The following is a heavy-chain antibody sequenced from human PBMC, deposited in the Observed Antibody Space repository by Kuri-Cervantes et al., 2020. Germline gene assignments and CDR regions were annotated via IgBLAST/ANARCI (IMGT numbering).Heavy chain of an antibody. CDR3: AKDMADSSGWYFDY. CDR1: GFTFSSYS. D-gene: IGHD6-19*01. CDR2: ISSSSSTI. V-gene: IGHV3-48*01. J-gene: IGHJ4*02. Sequence: GESLKISCAASGFTFSSYSMNWVRQAPGKGLEWVSYISSSSSTIYYADSVKGRFTISRDNSKNTLYLQENSLRPEDTAVYYCAKDMADSSGWYFDYWGQGTLVTVSS.